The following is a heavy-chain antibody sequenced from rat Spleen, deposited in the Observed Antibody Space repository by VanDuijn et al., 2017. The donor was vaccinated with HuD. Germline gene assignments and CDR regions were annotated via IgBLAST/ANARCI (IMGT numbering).Heavy chain of an antibody. Sequence: EVQLVESGGGLVQPGRSMKLSCVVSGFTFTNHHMAWIRQAPGKGLEWVASITHTGDSTYYPDSVKGRFTISRDNAKSTLYLQMNSLRSEDTATYYCTAGGGYWDYWGQGVMVTVSS. J-gene: IGHJ2*01. CDR2: ITHTGDST. CDR3: TAGGGYWDY. V-gene: IGHV5-31*01. CDR1: GFTFTNHH. D-gene: IGHD1-11*01.